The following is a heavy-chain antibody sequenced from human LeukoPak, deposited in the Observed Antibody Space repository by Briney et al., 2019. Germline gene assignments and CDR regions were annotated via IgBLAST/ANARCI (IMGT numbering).Heavy chain of an antibody. CDR2: IYYSEST. D-gene: IGHD4-17*01. CDR3: ASLLKQDYGVGRWFDA. J-gene: IGHJ5*02. CDR1: GLSVSSGSYY. V-gene: IGHV4-61*01. Sequence: SETLSLTCTVSGLSVSSGSYYWRWIRQPPGKGLEWFGYIYYSESTNYNPSLQSRFTISVETSKNQFALKLSAVSAAGTAVYYWASLLKQDYGVGRWFDAWGQGTLGTVS.